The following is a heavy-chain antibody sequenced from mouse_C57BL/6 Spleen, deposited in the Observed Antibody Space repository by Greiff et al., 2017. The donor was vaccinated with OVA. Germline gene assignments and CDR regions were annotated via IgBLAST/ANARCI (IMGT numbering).Heavy chain of an antibody. D-gene: IGHD2-5*01. Sequence: SGAELVRPGTSVKMSCKASGYTFTNYWIGWAKQRPGHGLEWIGDIYPGGGYTNYNEKFKGKATLTADKSSSTAYMQFSSLTSEDSAIYYCAREADYSNYYFDYWGQGTTLTVSS. CDR1: GYTFTNYW. CDR3: AREADYSNYYFDY. V-gene: IGHV1-63*01. CDR2: IYPGGGYT. J-gene: IGHJ2*01.